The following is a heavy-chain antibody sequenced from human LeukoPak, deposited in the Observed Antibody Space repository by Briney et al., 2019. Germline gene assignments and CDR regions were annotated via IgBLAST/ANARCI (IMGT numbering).Heavy chain of an antibody. D-gene: IGHD2-15*01. CDR1: GFTFSSYE. CDR2: ISSSGNTI. CDR3: ASEYCNGDSCYSGFDS. Sequence: PGGSLRLSCAASGFTFSSYEMNWVRQAPGKGLEWVSYISSSGNTIYYADSVKGRFTISRDNAKNSLYLQMNSLRVEDTAVYYCASEYCNGDSCYSGFDSWGQGTLVTVST. J-gene: IGHJ4*02. V-gene: IGHV3-48*03.